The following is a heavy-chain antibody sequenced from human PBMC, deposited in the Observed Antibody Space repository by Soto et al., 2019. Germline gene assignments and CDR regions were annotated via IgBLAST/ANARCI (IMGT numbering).Heavy chain of an antibody. CDR3: AKGSTMFGVVQYYYYYYMDV. D-gene: IGHD3-3*01. CDR2: ISGSGGST. V-gene: IGHV3-23*01. CDR1: GFTFSSYA. J-gene: IGHJ6*03. Sequence: GGSLRLSCAASGFTFSSYAMSWVRQAPGKGLEWVSAISGSGGSTYYADSVKGRFTISRDNSKNTLYLQMNSLRAEDTAVYYCAKGSTMFGVVQYYYYYYMDVWGKGTTVTVSS.